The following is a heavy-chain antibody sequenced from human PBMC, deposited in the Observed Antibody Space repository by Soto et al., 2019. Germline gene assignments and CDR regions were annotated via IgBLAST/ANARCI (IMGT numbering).Heavy chain of an antibody. CDR2: IWYDGSNK. J-gene: IGHJ6*02. CDR1: GFTFSSYG. D-gene: IGHD5-12*01. CDR3: ARAAGYDGYYYYYGMDV. V-gene: IGHV3-33*01. Sequence: GGSLRLSCAASGFTFSSYGMHWVRQAPGKGLEWVAVIWYDGSNKYYADSVKGRFTISRDNSKNTLYLQMNSLRAEDTAVYYCARAAGYDGYYYYYGMDVWGQGTTVTVSS.